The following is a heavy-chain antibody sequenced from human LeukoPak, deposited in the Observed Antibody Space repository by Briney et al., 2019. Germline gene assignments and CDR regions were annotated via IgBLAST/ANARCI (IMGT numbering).Heavy chain of an antibody. Sequence: GGSLRLSCAASGFTFSTYSMICLRHAPGKGLEWLSYISGDSRTIYYPDSVRGRFTISRDNAKNSLYLQLISLRAEDTAVYCCARDRHSSVDYWGQGTLVTVSS. D-gene: IGHD3-22*01. CDR2: ISGDSRTI. CDR1: GFTFSTYS. J-gene: IGHJ4*02. CDR3: ARDRHSSVDY. V-gene: IGHV3-48*01.